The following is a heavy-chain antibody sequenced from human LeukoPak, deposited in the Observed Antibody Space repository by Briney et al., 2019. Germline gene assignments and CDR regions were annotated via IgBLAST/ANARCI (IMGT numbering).Heavy chain of an antibody. CDR2: ISGSGGST. Sequence: GGSLRLSCAASGFTFSSYAMSWVRQAPVKGLEWVSAISGSGGSTYYADSVKGRFTISRDNSKNTLYLQMNSLRAEGTAVYYCATTSCSGGSCYLRYYYYGMDVWGQGTTVTVSS. D-gene: IGHD2-15*01. CDR1: GFTFSSYA. CDR3: ATTSCSGGSCYLRYYYYGMDV. J-gene: IGHJ6*02. V-gene: IGHV3-23*01.